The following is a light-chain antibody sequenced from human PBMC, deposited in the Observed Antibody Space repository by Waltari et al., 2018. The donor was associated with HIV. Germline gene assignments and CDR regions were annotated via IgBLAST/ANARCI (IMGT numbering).Light chain of an antibody. V-gene: IGLV2-14*03. CDR3: SSYTTSTTRV. J-gene: IGLJ2*01. Sequence: QSALTQPASVSGSPGHSITISCTGTSSDVGAYNNVYWYQPHPGKDTKLMICDVSSRPSGVSNRFAGSKSGNTASLTISGLLAEDEADYYCSSYTTSTTRVFGGGTELTVL. CDR1: SSDVGAYNN. CDR2: DVS.